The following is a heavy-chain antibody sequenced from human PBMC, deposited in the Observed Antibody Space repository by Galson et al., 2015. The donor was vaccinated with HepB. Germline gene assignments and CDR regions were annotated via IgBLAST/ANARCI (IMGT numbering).Heavy chain of an antibody. V-gene: IGHV1-18*01. J-gene: IGHJ5*02. D-gene: IGHD2-2*01. CDR2: ITADNGNT. CDR1: GYTFTSYR. Sequence: SVKVSCKASGYTFTSYRLTWLRQAPGQGLEWMGWITADNGNTNYAQNLQGRVTMTTDTSTSTAYMELRSLRSDDTAVYYRARDCSDTSCFPWGQGTLVTVSS. CDR3: ARDCSDTSCFP.